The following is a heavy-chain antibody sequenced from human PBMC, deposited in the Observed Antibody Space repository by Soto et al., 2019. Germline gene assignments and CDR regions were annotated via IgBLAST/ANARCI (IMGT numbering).Heavy chain of an antibody. J-gene: IGHJ4*02. V-gene: IGHV3-72*01. CDR1: GFTFSDHY. Sequence: GGSLRLSCAASGFTFSDHYMDWVRQAPGKGLEWVGRTRNKANSYTTEYAASVKGRFTISRDDSKNSLYLQMNSLKTEDTAVYYCARESRVDIVATTYYFDFWGQGTLVTVSS. CDR2: TRNKANSYTT. D-gene: IGHD5-12*01. CDR3: ARESRVDIVATTYYFDF.